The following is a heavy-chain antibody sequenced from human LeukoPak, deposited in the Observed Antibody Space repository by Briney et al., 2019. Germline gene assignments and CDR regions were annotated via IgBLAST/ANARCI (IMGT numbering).Heavy chain of an antibody. CDR1: GGSISSYY. V-gene: IGHV4-59*01. CDR3: ARRTGSYSFDY. D-gene: IGHD3-10*01. Sequence: PSETLSLTCTVSGGSISSYYWSWIRQPPGKGLEWSGYIYYSGSTNYNPSLKSRVTISVDTSKNQFSLKLSSVTAADTAVYYCARRTGSYSFDYWGQGTLVTVSS. CDR2: IYYSGST. J-gene: IGHJ4*02.